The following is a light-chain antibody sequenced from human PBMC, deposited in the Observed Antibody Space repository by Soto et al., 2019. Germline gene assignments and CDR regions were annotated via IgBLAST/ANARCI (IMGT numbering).Light chain of an antibody. V-gene: IGLV2-14*01. CDR1: SSDVGGYNY. J-gene: IGLJ2*01. Sequence: QSVLTQPASVSGSPGHSITISCTGTSSDVGGYNYVSWYQQRPGKAPKLMIYDVSNRPSGVSNRFSGSKSGNTASLTISGLQAEDEADYYCSSYTSSSTLDVVFGGGTKLTVL. CDR2: DVS. CDR3: SSYTSSSTLDVV.